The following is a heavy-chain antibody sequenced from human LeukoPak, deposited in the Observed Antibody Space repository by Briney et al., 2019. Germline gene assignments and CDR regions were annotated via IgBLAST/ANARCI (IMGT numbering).Heavy chain of an antibody. CDR1: GFTFSSYA. CDR2: ISYDGSNK. V-gene: IGHV3-30-3*01. CDR3: ARAMATKLGPVY. Sequence: GGSLRLSCAASGFTFSSYAMHWVRQAPGKGLEWVAVISYDGSNKYYADSVKGRFTISRDNSKNTLYLRMNSLRAEDTAVYYCARAMATKLGPVYWGQGTLVTVSS. J-gene: IGHJ4*02. D-gene: IGHD5-24*01.